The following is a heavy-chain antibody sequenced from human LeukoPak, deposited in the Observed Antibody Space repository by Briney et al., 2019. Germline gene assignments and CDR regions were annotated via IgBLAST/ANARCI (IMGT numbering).Heavy chain of an antibody. D-gene: IGHD6-13*01. CDR3: AAPQYSSSWYLPYY. CDR2: ISSSSRYI. Sequence: TGGSLRLSCAASGFTFSSYSMNWVRQAPGKGLEWVSSISSSSRYIYYADSVKGRFTISRDNAKNSLYLQMNSLRAEDTAVYYCAAPQYSSSWYLPYYWGQGTLVTVSS. J-gene: IGHJ4*02. V-gene: IGHV3-21*01. CDR1: GFTFSSYS.